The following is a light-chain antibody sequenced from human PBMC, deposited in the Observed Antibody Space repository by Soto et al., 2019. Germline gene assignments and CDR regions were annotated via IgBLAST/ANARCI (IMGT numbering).Light chain of an antibody. CDR2: DTS. V-gene: IGKV3-20*01. CDR3: QQYGTSEII. Sequence: VLTQSPGTRSWSRVEIATVSFMASQSVSSSFLAWYQQKPGEAPRLLIYDTSSRASGIPGRFSGSGSGTDFTLTISRLETEDFAVFYCQQYGTSEIIFGQGTRLEIK. CDR1: QSVSSSF. J-gene: IGKJ5*01.